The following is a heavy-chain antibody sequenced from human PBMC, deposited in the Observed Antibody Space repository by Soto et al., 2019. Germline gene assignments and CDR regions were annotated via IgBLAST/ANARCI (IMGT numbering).Heavy chain of an antibody. CDR2: IDPSDSYT. Sequence: PGESLKISCKGSGYSFTSYWISCVRQMPGKGLEWMGRIDPSDSYTNYSPSFQGHVTISADKSISTAYLQWSSLKASDTAMYYCARTPLYYDILTGYFLDCWGQGTLVTVSS. CDR3: ARTPLYYDILTGYFLDC. CDR1: GYSFTSYW. V-gene: IGHV5-10-1*01. D-gene: IGHD3-9*01. J-gene: IGHJ4*02.